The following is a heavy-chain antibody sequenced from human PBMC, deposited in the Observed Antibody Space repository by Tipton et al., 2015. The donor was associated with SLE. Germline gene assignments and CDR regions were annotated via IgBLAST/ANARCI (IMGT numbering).Heavy chain of an antibody. V-gene: IGHV3-49*04. Sequence: SLRLSCTASGFTFGDYAMSWVRQAPGKGLEWVGFIRSKAYGGTTEYAASVKGRFTLSRDDSKSIAYLQMNSLKTADTAVYYCTRAVEYFQHWGQGTLVTASS. CDR1: GFTFGDYA. J-gene: IGHJ1*01. CDR3: TRAVEYFQH. CDR2: IRSKAYGGTT.